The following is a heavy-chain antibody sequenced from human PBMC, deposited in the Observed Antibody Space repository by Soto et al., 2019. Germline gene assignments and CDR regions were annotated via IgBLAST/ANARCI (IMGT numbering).Heavy chain of an antibody. D-gene: IGHD3-10*01. CDR1: GGSISSSSDY. V-gene: IGHV4-39*01. CDR2: IYYSGST. CDR3: ARHFGITMVRGVAFDP. J-gene: IGHJ5*02. Sequence: SQTQSLTCTVPGGSISSSSDYWGWIRQPPGKGLEWIGSIYYSGSTYYNPSLKSRVTISVDTSKNQFSLKLSSVTAADTAVYYCARHFGITMVRGVAFDPWGQGTLVPVST.